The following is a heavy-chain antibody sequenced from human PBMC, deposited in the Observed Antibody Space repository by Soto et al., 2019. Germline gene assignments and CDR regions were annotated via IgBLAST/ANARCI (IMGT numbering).Heavy chain of an antibody. Sequence: SETLSLTCTVSGGSISSSSYYWGWIRQPPGKGLEWIGSIYYSGSTYYNPSLKSRVTISVDTSKNQFSLKLSSVTAADTAVYYCASSPKYSGYDYPQRTFDYWGQGTLVTVSS. CDR3: ASSPKYSGYDYPQRTFDY. CDR1: GGSISSSSYY. D-gene: IGHD5-12*01. J-gene: IGHJ4*02. CDR2: IYYSGST. V-gene: IGHV4-39*01.